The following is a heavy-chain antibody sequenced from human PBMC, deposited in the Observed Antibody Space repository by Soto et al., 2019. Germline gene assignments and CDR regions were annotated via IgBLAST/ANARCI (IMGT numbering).Heavy chain of an antibody. V-gene: IGHV4-39*01. CDR1: GGSISSSSYY. D-gene: IGHD5-18*01. CDR3: ARQGGGYSYGYGEDFDY. Sequence: QLQLQESGPGLVKPSETLSLTCTVSGGSISSSSYYWGWIRQPPGKGLEWIGSIYYSGSTYYNPSLKSRVTISVDTSKNQFSLKLSSVTAADTAVYYCARQGGGYSYGYGEDFDYWGQGTLVTVSS. CDR2: IYYSGST. J-gene: IGHJ4*02.